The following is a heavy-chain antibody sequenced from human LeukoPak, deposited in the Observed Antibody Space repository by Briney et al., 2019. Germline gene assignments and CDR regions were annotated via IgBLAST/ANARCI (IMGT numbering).Heavy chain of an antibody. CDR2: ISYSGST. CDR1: GGSISSYY. D-gene: IGHD3-10*01. CDR3: ARGVTPGAWFDY. J-gene: IGHJ4*02. V-gene: IGHV4-59*01. Sequence: SETLSLTCTVSGGSISSYYWSWIRQPPGKGLEWIGYISYSGSTNYNPSLKSRVTISVDTSKNQFSLKLSSVTAADTAVYYCARGVTPGAWFDYWGQGTLVTVSS.